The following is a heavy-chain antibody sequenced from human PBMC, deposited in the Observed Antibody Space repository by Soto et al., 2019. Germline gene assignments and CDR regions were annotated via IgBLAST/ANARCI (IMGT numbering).Heavy chain of an antibody. CDR2: ISYDGSNK. Sequence: SLRLSCAASGFTFSSYAMHWVRKAPGKGLEWVAVISYDGSNKYYADSVKGRFTISRDNSKNTLYLQMNSLRAEDTAVYYCARVWEWPPAIYYYGTDVWGQGTTVTVSS. CDR3: ARVWEWPPAIYYYGTDV. J-gene: IGHJ6*02. V-gene: IGHV3-30-3*01. CDR1: GFTFSSYA. D-gene: IGHD3-3*01.